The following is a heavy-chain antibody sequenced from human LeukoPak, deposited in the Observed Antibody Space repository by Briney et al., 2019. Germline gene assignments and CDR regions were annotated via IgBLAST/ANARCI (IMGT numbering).Heavy chain of an antibody. Sequence: GGSLRLSCAASGFTFSSYWMHWVRQAPGKGLVWVSRINSDGSSTSYADSVKGRFTISRDNAKNTLYLQMNSQRAEDTAVYYCTRGARTLKYYDILTDAFDIWGQGTMVTVSS. CDR2: INSDGSST. D-gene: IGHD3-9*01. CDR3: TRGARTLKYYDILTDAFDI. CDR1: GFTFSSYW. J-gene: IGHJ3*02. V-gene: IGHV3-74*01.